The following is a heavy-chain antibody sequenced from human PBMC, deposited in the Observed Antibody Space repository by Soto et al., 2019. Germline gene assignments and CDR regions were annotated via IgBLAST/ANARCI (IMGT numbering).Heavy chain of an antibody. J-gene: IGHJ3*02. D-gene: IGHD6-19*01. CDR1: GGSFSGYY. CDR3: ARTYSSGWYAAFDI. V-gene: IGHV4-34*01. CDR2: INHSGST. Sequence: QVQLQQWGAGLLKPSETLSLTCAVYGGSFSGYYWSSIRQPPGKGLEWIGEINHSGSTNYNPSLKSRVTISVDTSKNQFSLKLSSVTAADTAVYYCARTYSSGWYAAFDIWGQGTMVTVSS.